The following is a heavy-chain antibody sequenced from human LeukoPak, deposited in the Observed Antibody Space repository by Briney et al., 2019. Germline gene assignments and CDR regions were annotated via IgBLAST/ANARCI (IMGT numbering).Heavy chain of an antibody. CDR3: ARDSYPRAYFDY. CDR2: IWYDGSNK. CDR1: GFTFSSYG. V-gene: IGHV3-33*01. Sequence: GGSLRLSCAASGFTFSSYGMHWVRRAPGKGLEWVAVIWYDGSNKYYADSVKGRFTISRDNSKNTLYLQMNSLRAEDTAVYYCARDSYPRAYFDYWGQGTLVTVS. J-gene: IGHJ4*02.